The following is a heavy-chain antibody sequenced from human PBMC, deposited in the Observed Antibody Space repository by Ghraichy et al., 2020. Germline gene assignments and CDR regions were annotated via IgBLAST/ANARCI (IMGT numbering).Heavy chain of an antibody. CDR2: IYYSGST. Sequence: QTLSLTCAVSGGSISSGGYSWSWIRQPPGKGLEWIGYIYYSGSTYYNPSLKSRVTISVDTSKNQFSLKLSSVTAADTAVYYCARAQLGYCSSTSCYAGISDYWGQGTLVTVSS. V-gene: IGHV4-30-4*07. D-gene: IGHD2-2*01. CDR1: GGSISSGGYS. J-gene: IGHJ4*02. CDR3: ARAQLGYCSSTSCYAGISDY.